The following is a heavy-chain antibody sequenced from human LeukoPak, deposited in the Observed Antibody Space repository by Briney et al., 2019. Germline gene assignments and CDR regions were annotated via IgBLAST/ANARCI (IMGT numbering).Heavy chain of an antibody. V-gene: IGHV4-34*01. D-gene: IGHD6-19*01. CDR2: INHSGST. CDR1: GGSFSGYY. J-gene: IGHJ4*02. Sequence: SETLSLTCAVYGGSFSGYYWSWIRQPPGKGLEWIGEINHSGSTNYNPSLKSRVTISVDTSKNQFSLKLSSVTAADTAVYYCAKCGCETTCPAGEWGQGILVTVSS. CDR3: AKCGCETTCPAGE.